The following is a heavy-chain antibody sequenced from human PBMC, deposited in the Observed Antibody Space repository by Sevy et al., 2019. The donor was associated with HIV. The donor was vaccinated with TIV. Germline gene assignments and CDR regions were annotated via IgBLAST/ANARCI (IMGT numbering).Heavy chain of an antibody. D-gene: IGHD6-6*01. J-gene: IGHJ4*02. CDR2: IYPGDFDT. CDR1: GYSFPNYW. V-gene: IGHV5-51*01. Sequence: NKRRASVKVSCKVSGYSFPNYWIGWVRQMPGRGLEWMGIIYPGDFDTRYSPSFQGQVTISADKSISTAYLQWSSLKASDTAMYYCARQSTRRVDYWGQGTLVTVSS. CDR3: ARQSTRRVDY.